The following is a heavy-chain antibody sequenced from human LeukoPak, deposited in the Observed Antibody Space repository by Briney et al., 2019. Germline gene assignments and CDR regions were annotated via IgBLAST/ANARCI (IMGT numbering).Heavy chain of an antibody. CDR1: GLSFNSYT. Sequence: GGSLRLSCAASGLSFNSYTMSWVRQAPGKGLEWVSAISGSGGSTYYADSVKGRFTISRDNSKNTLYLQMNSLRAEDTAVYYCAKGSVAGSRLNWFDPWGQGTLVTVSS. D-gene: IGHD3-10*01. J-gene: IGHJ5*02. CDR3: AKGSVAGSRLNWFDP. V-gene: IGHV3-23*01. CDR2: ISGSGGST.